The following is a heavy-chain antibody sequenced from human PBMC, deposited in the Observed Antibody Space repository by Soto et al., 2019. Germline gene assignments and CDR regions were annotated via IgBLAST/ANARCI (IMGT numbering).Heavy chain of an antibody. Sequence: SVKVSCKASGGTFSNYAISWVRQAPGQGLEWMGGIIPIFGTANYAQKFQGRVTITADKSTSTAYMKLSSLRSEDTAVYYCARALDGYNYFDYWGQGTLVTVSS. D-gene: IGHD5-12*01. CDR2: IIPIFGTA. V-gene: IGHV1-69*06. CDR1: GGTFSNYA. J-gene: IGHJ4*02. CDR3: ARALDGYNYFDY.